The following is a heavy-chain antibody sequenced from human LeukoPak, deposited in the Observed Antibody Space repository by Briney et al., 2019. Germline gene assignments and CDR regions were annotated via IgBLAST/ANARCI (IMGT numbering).Heavy chain of an antibody. D-gene: IGHD1-14*01. CDR1: GGSISSYY. Sequence: SETLSLTCTVSGGSISSYYWSWIRHPAGKGLEWIGRIYTSGSTNYNPSLKSRVTMSVDTSKNQFSLKLSSVTAADTAVYYCARPDRSYWYFDLWGRGTLVTVSS. CDR3: ARPDRSYWYFDL. V-gene: IGHV4-4*07. J-gene: IGHJ2*01. CDR2: IYTSGST.